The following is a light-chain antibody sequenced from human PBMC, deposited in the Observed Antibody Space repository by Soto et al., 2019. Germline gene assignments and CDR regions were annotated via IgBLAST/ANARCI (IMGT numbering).Light chain of an antibody. CDR1: QTVIRY. Sequence: QMTQFPSSLSASVGDRVTITCRAGQTVIRYLTWYQQKPGRAPNLLIYAVSNLQSGVPSRFSGSGSGTEFTLTISDLQPEDFATYYCQQSYSTLLTFGPGTKVEIK. CDR3: QQSYSTLLT. J-gene: IGKJ3*01. V-gene: IGKV1-39*01. CDR2: AVS.